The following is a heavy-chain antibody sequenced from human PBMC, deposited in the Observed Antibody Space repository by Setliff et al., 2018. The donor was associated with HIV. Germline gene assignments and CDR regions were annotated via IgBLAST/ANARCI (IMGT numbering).Heavy chain of an antibody. D-gene: IGHD6-19*01. CDR3: ARHTIGVATWSDGFDF. V-gene: IGHV4-59*11. J-gene: IGHJ4*02. Sequence: KTSETLSLTCAVYGGSISSHYWTWIRQSPGKGLEWIGSVYYSGDTDYNPSLKSRVSTSVDTSKNQFSLKLSSVTAADTAVYYCARHTIGVATWSDGFDFWGQGRLVTVSS. CDR1: GGSISSHY. CDR2: VYYSGDT.